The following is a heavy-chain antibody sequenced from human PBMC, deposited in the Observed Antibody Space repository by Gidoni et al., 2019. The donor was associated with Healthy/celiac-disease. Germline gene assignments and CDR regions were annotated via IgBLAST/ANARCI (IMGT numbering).Heavy chain of an antibody. V-gene: IGHV3-33*01. J-gene: IGHJ3*02. D-gene: IGHD4-17*01. CDR1: GFPFSSSG. CDR3: ARDRPLTTVTSSDAFDI. CDR2: IWYDGSNK. Sequence: QVQLVESGGGVVQPGRSLRLSCAASGFPFSSSGMHWVRQAPGKGLEWVAVIWYDGSNKYYADSVKGRFTISRDNSKNTLYLQMNSLRAEDTAVYYCARDRPLTTVTSSDAFDIWGQGTMVTVSS.